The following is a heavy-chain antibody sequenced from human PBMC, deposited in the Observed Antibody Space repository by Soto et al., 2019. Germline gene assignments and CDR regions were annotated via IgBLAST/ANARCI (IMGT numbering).Heavy chain of an antibody. V-gene: IGHV3-23*01. J-gene: IGHJ4*02. CDR1: GFTFSSYA. Sequence: GGTLRLSCAASGFTFSSYAMSWVRQAPGKGLEWVSAISGSGGSTYYADSVKGRFTISRDNSKNTLYLQMNSLRAEDTAVYYCAKDLARLLWFGELLFHGGVDYWGQGTLVTVSS. D-gene: IGHD3-10*01. CDR3: AKDLARLLWFGELLFHGGVDY. CDR2: ISGSGGST.